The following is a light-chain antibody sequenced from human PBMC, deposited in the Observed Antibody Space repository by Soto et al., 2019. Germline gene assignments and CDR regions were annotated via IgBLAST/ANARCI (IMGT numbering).Light chain of an antibody. CDR3: QQSYSTPRT. Sequence: IEMTQSPSSLSASVGDSVTITCRASQSVRTYLNWYQQKPGKAPKLLIYAASSLQSGVPSTFSGSGSGTDFTLTINSLQPEDFATYYCQQSYSTPRTFGQGTKVDIK. J-gene: IGKJ1*01. CDR1: QSVRTY. V-gene: IGKV1-39*01. CDR2: AAS.